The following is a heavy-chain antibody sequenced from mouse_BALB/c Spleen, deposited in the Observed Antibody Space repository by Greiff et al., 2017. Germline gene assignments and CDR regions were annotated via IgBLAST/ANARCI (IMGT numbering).Heavy chain of an antibody. D-gene: IGHD2-4*01. V-gene: IGHV1-69*02. J-gene: IGHJ4*01. CDR1: GYTFTSYW. Sequence: QVQLQQPGAELVKPGAPVKLSCKASGYTFTSYWMNWVKQRPGRGLEWIGRIDPSDSETHYNQKFKDKAKLTVDKSSSTAYIQLSSLTSEDSAVYYCARKDYGEKGVYYYAMDYWGQGTSVTVSS. CDR3: ARKDYGEKGVYYYAMDY. CDR2: IDPSDSET.